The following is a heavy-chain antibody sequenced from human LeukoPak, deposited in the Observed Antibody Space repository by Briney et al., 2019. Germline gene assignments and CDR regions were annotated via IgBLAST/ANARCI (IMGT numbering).Heavy chain of an antibody. CDR2: IRYDGSEE. D-gene: IGHD5-18*01. J-gene: IGHJ4*02. CDR1: GITLSSYC. CDR3: AKGYTYTFDYFDS. V-gene: IGHV3-30*02. Sequence: GGSLRLSCAASGITLSSYCMHWVRQAPGKGVKRVAFIRYDGSEEYYADSVKGRFTISRDNSKKTLYLQMNSLRAEDTAVYYCAKGYTYTFDYFDSWGQGTLVTVSS.